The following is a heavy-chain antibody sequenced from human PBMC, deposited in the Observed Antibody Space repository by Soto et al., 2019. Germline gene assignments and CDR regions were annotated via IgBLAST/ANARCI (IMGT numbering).Heavy chain of an antibody. Sequence: GGSLRLSCAASGFTFSSYGMHWVRQAPGKGLEWVAVISYDGSNKYYADSVKGRFTISRDNSKNTLYLQMNGLRAEDTAVYYCAKAFQRGDAGYYYGMDVWGQGTTVTVSS. V-gene: IGHV3-30*18. D-gene: IGHD4-17*01. CDR2: ISYDGSNK. CDR1: GFTFSSYG. CDR3: AKAFQRGDAGYYYGMDV. J-gene: IGHJ6*02.